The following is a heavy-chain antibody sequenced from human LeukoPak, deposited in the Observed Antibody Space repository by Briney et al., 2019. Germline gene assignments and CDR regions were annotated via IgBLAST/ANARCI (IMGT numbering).Heavy chain of an antibody. CDR1: GYTLTSYG. V-gene: IGHV1-69*06. D-gene: IGHD2-15*01. J-gene: IGHJ4*02. CDR2: IIPIFGTA. Sequence: SVKVSCKASGYTLTSYGISWVRQAPGQGLEWMGGIIPIFGTANYAQKFQGRVTITADKSTSTAYMELSSLRSEDTAVYYCARFPGKGSSAGTSGWGQGTLVTVSS. CDR3: ARFPGKGSSAGTSG.